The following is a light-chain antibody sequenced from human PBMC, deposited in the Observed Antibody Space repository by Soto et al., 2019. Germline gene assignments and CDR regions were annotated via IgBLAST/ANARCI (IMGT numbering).Light chain of an antibody. CDR3: QQYNNWGLS. Sequence: IVMTQSPATLSVSPGEGVTLSCRASENVGTNLAWYQQKPGQAPRLLIYGSSTRATGIPATFSGSGSGTEFTLTISSLLSEESAIYYCQQYNNWGLSFGGGTKV. J-gene: IGKJ4*01. CDR2: GSS. V-gene: IGKV3D-15*01. CDR1: ENVGTN.